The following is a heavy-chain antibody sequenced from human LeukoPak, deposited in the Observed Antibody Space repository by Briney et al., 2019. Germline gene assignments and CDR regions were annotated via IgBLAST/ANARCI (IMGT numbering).Heavy chain of an antibody. CDR1: GGTFSSYA. CDR3: ARDGGTGSSSY. CDR2: IIPIFGIA. D-gene: IGHD6-6*01. V-gene: IGHV1-69*04. Sequence: SVKVSCKASGGTFSSYAISWVRQAPGQGLGWMGRIIPIFGIANYAQKFQGRVTITADKSTSTAYMELSSLRSEDTAVYYCARDGGTGSSSYWGQGTLVTVSS. J-gene: IGHJ4*02.